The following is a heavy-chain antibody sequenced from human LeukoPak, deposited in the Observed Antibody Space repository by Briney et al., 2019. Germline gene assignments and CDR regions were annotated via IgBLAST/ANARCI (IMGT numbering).Heavy chain of an antibody. V-gene: IGHV4-59*01. J-gene: IGHJ5*02. CDR1: GGSISSYY. Sequence: SETLSLTCTVSGGSISSYYWSWIRQPPGKGLEWIGYIYYSGSTNYNPSLKSRVTISVDTSKNQFSLKLSSVTAADTAVYYCAREISNWFDPWGQGTLVTVSS. CDR2: IYYSGST. CDR3: AREISNWFDP.